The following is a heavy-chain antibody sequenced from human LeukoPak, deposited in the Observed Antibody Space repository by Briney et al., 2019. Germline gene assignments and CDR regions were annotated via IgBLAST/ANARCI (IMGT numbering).Heavy chain of an antibody. CDR3: ARKKDNGDYHIDY. V-gene: IGHV4-31*03. CDR2: ICYSGIT. D-gene: IGHD4-17*01. CDR1: GGSISSAAYY. Sequence: SQTLSLTCTVSGGSISSAAYYWTWLRQYPGKGPDWIGYICYSGITYYNPSLNSRFIISVDTSKNQFSLKVSSVTAADTAIYYCARKKDNGDYHIDYWGQGTLVTVSS. J-gene: IGHJ4*02.